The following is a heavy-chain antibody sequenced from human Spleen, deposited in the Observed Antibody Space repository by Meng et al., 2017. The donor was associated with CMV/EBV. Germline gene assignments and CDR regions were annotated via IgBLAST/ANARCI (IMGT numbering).Heavy chain of an antibody. J-gene: IGHJ6*02. CDR2: AHYSRSS. Sequence: SETLSLTCTVSGDSISIYYWSWIRQPPAKRLEWIGYAHYSRSSTYNPSLKSRVTISVDTSKNQFSLNLTSVTTADTAVYYCARAQYGTHYDFWSGYDYYYYGMDVWGQGTTVTVSS. CDR1: GDSISIYY. D-gene: IGHD3-3*01. V-gene: IGHV4-59*01. CDR3: ARAQYGTHYDFWSGYDYYYYGMDV.